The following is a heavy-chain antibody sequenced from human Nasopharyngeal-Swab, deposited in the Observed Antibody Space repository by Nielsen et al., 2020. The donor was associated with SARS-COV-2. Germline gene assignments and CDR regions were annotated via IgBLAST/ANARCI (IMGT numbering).Heavy chain of an antibody. Sequence: ASVKVSCKASGYTFTSYGISWVRQAPGQGLEWMGWISAYNGNTNYAQKFQGRVTMTRNTSISTAYMELSSLRSEDTAVYYCAKAGRLEITGWFDPWGQGTLVTVSS. D-gene: IGHD1-1*01. J-gene: IGHJ5*02. CDR1: GYTFTSYG. CDR2: ISAYNGNT. V-gene: IGHV1-18*01. CDR3: AKAGRLEITGWFDP.